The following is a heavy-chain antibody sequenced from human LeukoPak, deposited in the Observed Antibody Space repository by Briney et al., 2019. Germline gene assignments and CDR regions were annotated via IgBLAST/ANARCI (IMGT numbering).Heavy chain of an antibody. J-gene: IGHJ4*02. Sequence: QTGGSLRLSCAASGFTFSSYSMNWVCQAPGKGLEWVSVIYSGGSTYYADSVKGRFTISRDNSKNTLYLQMNSLRAEDTAVYYCARELWSSDYWGQGTLVTVSS. V-gene: IGHV3-53*01. CDR3: ARELWSSDY. CDR1: GFTFSSYS. D-gene: IGHD2-21*01. CDR2: IYSGGST.